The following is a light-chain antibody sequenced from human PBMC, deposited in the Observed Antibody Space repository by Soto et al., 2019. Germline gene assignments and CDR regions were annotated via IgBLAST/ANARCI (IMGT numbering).Light chain of an antibody. CDR2: RAS. V-gene: IGKV1-39*01. Sequence: DIQMTQSPSSLSASVGHRVTISCRASQTVSTYLHWYHQKPGTAPRLLISRASSVRTGVPPRFSGSGSGRDFTLTISSLRPEDIGTYFCQQSYSSPWTFGPGTKVEI. CDR3: QQSYSSPWT. J-gene: IGKJ1*01. CDR1: QTVSTY.